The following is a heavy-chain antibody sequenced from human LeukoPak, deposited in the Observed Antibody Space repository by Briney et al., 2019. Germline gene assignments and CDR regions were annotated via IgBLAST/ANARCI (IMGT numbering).Heavy chain of an antibody. CDR1: GFTFSSYT. J-gene: IGHJ4*02. Sequence: GGSLRLSCAASGFTFSSYTMNWVRQAPGKGLEWVASISSSGGDVYYADSVRGRFTISRDNARSSLHLLMDSLRAEDTAVYYCAKEGLYTSRWFYFESWGQGTLVTVSA. CDR3: AKEGLYTSRWFYFES. D-gene: IGHD6-13*01. CDR2: ISSSGGDV. V-gene: IGHV3-21*01.